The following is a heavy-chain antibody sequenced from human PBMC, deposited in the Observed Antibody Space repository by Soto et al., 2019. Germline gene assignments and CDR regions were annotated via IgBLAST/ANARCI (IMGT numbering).Heavy chain of an antibody. V-gene: IGHV3-30*14. CDR2: IAYDESYE. CDR3: VRDSSRYYIANGAYSTRFDS. Sequence: QVQLVESGGGVVQPGRSLRLSCAASGFTFSHYVMHWVRQAPGKGLGWVAVIAYDESYEFYADSVKGRFTISRDNTNNTLYLQMTSLVAEDTAYYYCVRDSSRYYIANGAYSTRFDSWGQGTLVAVSS. D-gene: IGHD2-8*01. J-gene: IGHJ4*02. CDR1: GFTFSHYV.